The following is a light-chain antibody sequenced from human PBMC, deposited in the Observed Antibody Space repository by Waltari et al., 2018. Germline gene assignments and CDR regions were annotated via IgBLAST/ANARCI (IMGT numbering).Light chain of an antibody. J-gene: IGLJ2*01. CDR2: SND. Sequence: QSVLTHSPSASGTPGQRVTISCSGSSSHIGSNAVNWYRQLPGTAPKLLIFSNDQRPSGVPDRFSGSKSGTSASLAISGLQSEDEADYYCAAWDDSLNGVVFGGGTKLTVL. CDR3: AAWDDSLNGVV. V-gene: IGLV1-44*01. CDR1: SSHIGSNA.